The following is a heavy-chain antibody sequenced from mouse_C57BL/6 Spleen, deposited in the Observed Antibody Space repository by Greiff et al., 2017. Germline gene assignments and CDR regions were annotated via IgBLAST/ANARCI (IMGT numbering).Heavy chain of an antibody. CDR2: INPNNGGT. CDR1: GYTFTDYY. Sequence: EVQLQQSGPELVKPGASVTVSCKASGYTFTDYYMNWVKQSHGKSLEWIGDINPNNGGTSYNQKFKGKATLTVDKSSSTAYMELRSLTSEDSAVYYCARDRDGYYVSFAYWGQGTLVTVSA. D-gene: IGHD2-3*01. V-gene: IGHV1-26*01. J-gene: IGHJ3*01. CDR3: ARDRDGYYVSFAY.